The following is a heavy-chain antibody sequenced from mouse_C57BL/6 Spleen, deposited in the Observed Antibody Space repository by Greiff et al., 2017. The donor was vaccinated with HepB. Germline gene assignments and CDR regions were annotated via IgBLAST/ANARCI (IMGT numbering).Heavy chain of an antibody. Sequence: QVQLQQSGAELVKPGASVKISCKASGYAFSSYWMNWVKQRPGKGLEWIGQIYPGDGDTNYNGKFKGKATLTADKSSSTAYMQRSSLTSEDSAVYFWARGEIYYDYDGFAYWGQGTLVTVSA. CDR1: GYAFSSYW. D-gene: IGHD2-4*01. J-gene: IGHJ3*01. V-gene: IGHV1-80*01. CDR2: IYPGDGDT. CDR3: ARGEIYYDYDGFAY.